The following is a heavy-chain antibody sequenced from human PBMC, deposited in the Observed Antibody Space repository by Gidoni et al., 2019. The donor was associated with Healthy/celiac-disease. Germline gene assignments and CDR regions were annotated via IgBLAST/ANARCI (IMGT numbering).Heavy chain of an antibody. J-gene: IGHJ6*02. CDR3: ARGHYYDSSGYPTVYYYGMDV. CDR1: GGTFSSYA. D-gene: IGHD3-22*01. CDR2: IIPIFGTA. V-gene: IGHV1-69*06. Sequence: QVQLVQSGAEVKKPGSSVKVSRKASGGTFSSYAISWVRQAPGQGLEWMGGIIPIFGTANYAQKFQGRVTITADKSTSTAYMELSSLRSEDTAVYYCARGHYYDSSGYPTVYYYGMDVWGQGTTVTVSS.